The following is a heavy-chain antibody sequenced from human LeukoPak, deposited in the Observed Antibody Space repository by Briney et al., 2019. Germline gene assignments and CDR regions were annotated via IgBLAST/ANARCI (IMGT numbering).Heavy chain of an antibody. D-gene: IGHD5-18*01. Sequence: PSETLSLTCTVSGGSVSSGSYYWSWIRQPPGTGLEWIGYIYYSGSTNYNPSLKSRVTISVDTSKNQFSLKLSSVTAADTAVYYCARINSYGDYFDYWGQGTLVTVSS. CDR2: IYYSGST. CDR1: GGSVSSGSYY. CDR3: ARINSYGDYFDY. J-gene: IGHJ4*02. V-gene: IGHV4-61*01.